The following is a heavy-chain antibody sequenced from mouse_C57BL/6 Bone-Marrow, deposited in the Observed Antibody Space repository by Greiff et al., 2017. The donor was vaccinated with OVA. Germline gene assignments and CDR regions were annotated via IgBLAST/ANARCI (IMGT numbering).Heavy chain of an antibody. CDR1: GYSITSDY. V-gene: IGHV3-8*01. CDR3: ARVHYYNGSSFYWYFDV. J-gene: IGHJ1*03. Sequence: EVQLQESGPGLAKPSQTLSLTCSVTGYSITSDYWNWIRKFPGNKLEYMGYISYSGSTYYNPSLKSRISITRDTSKNQYYLQLNSVTTEDTATYYCARVHYYNGSSFYWYFDVWGTGTTVTVSS. CDR2: ISYSGST. D-gene: IGHD1-1*01.